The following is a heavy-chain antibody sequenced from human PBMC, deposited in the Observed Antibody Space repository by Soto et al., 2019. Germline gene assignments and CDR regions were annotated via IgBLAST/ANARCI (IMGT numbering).Heavy chain of an antibody. Sequence: GGSLRLSCAASGFTFSSYAMSWVRQAPGKGLEWVSAISSSGGSTYYADSVKGRFTMSRDNSKNTLYLQMNSLGAEDTAVYYCAKDGGITIFGVVTAYYFDYWGQGTLVTVSS. CDR1: GFTFSSYA. V-gene: IGHV3-23*01. CDR2: ISSSGGST. J-gene: IGHJ4*02. D-gene: IGHD3-3*01. CDR3: AKDGGITIFGVVTAYYFDY.